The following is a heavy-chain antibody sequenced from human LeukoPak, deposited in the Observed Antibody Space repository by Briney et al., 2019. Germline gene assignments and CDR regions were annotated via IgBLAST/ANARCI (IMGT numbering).Heavy chain of an antibody. CDR1: GGSISSGDYS. D-gene: IGHD2-15*01. CDR2: IYHSGST. Sequence: SETLSLTCAVSGGSISSGDYSWSWIRQPPGKGLEWIGYIYHSGSTYYNPSLKSRVTISVDRSKNQFSLKLSSVTAADTAVYYCARYCSGGSCYSGDAFDIWGQGTMVTVSS. CDR3: ARYCSGGSCYSGDAFDI. J-gene: IGHJ3*02. V-gene: IGHV4-30-2*01.